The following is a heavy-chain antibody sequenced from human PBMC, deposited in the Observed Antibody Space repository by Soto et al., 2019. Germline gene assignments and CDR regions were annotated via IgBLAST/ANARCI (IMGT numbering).Heavy chain of an antibody. CDR1: GYTFTSYG. D-gene: IGHD3-22*01. CDR3: GLLATDYYYYGMDV. Sequence: QVQLVQSGAEVKKPGASVKVSCKASGYTFTSYGISWVRQAPGQGLEWMGWISVYNGNTNYAQKLQGRVTMTTDTSTSTAYMELRSLRSDDTAVYYCGLLATDYYYYGMDVWGQGTTVTVSS. J-gene: IGHJ6*02. CDR2: ISVYNGNT. V-gene: IGHV1-18*01.